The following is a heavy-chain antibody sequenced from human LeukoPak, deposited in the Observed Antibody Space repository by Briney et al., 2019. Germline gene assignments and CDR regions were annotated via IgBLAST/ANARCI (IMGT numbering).Heavy chain of an antibody. J-gene: IGHJ4*02. CDR1: GYTFTGYY. CDR2: INPNSGGT. CDR3: AYSLGELSFFDY. V-gene: IGHV1-2*02. D-gene: IGHD3-16*02. Sequence: ASVKVSCKASGYTFTGYYMHWVRQAPGQGLEWMGWINPNSGGTNYAQKFQGRVTMTRDTSISTAYMELSRLRSDDTAVYYCAYSLGELSFFDYWDQGTLVTVSS.